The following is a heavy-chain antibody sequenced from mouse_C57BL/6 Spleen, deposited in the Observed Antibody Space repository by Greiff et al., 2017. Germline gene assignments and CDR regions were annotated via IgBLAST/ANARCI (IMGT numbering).Heavy chain of an antibody. CDR2: IWGGGST. J-gene: IGHJ2*01. D-gene: IGHD4-1*01. CDR3: ARNWDGYLDY. V-gene: IGHV2-2*01. Sequence: QVQLQQSGPGLVQPSQSLSITCTVSGFSLTSYGVHWVRQSPGKGLEWLGVIWGGGSTDYNAAFISRLSISKDNSKSQVFFKMNSLQADDTAIYYCARNWDGYLDYWGQGTTLTVSS. CDR1: GFSLTSYG.